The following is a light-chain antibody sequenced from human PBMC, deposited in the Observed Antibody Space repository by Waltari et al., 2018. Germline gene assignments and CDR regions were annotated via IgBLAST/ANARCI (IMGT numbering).Light chain of an antibody. V-gene: IGKV3-20*01. CDR2: DAA. CDR3: QKYGSLPAT. J-gene: IGKJ1*01. Sequence: SVRASQRVSRVLAWYQQKRCQAPRLLIYDAASRATGIPDRFSGSGCGTDFSLTISRLEPEDIAVYYCQKYGSLPATCGQGTKVEIK. CDR1: QRVSRV.